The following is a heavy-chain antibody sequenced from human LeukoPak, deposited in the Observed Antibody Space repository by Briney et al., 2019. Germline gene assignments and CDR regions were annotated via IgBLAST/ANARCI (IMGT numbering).Heavy chain of an antibody. D-gene: IGHD4-23*01. CDR3: TTAPYDGKDY. V-gene: IGHV3-15*01. CDR1: RFTFSSAW. Sequence: GGSLRLSCEASRFTFSSAWMSWVRQAPGKGLEWVGGIKSKADGGAIDYAAPVKGRFSVSRDDSENIFYLQMNSLKTEDTGVYYCTTAPYDGKDYWGQGTLVTVSS. J-gene: IGHJ4*02. CDR2: IKSKADGGAI.